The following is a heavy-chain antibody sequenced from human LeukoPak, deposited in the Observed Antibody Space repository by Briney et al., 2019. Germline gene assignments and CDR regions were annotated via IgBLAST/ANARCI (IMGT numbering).Heavy chain of an antibody. CDR1: GYTFTSYD. D-gene: IGHD2-15*01. J-gene: IGHJ4*02. Sequence: GASVKVSCKASGYTFTSYDINWVRQATGQGLEWMGWMNPNSGSTGYAQKFQGRVTMTRDTSISTAYMELRSLRSDDTAVYYCARDRDCSGGSCYSEFDYWGQGTLVTVSS. CDR3: ARDRDCSGGSCYSEFDY. CDR2: MNPNSGST. V-gene: IGHV1-8*01.